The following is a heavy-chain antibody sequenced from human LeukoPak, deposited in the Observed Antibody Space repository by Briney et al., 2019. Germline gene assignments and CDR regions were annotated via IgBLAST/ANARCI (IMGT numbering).Heavy chain of an antibody. J-gene: IGHJ4*02. V-gene: IGHV3-33*08. CDR2: IWSDGSSE. CDR3: ARADIVATISIDY. Sequence: GGSLRLSCAASGFTFSSYWMSWVRQAPGRGLQWVAVIWSDGSSEYYAASVKGRFTISRDNSKNTLYLQMNSLRAEDTAVYYCARADIVATISIDYWGQGTLVTVSS. CDR1: GFTFSSYW. D-gene: IGHD5-12*01.